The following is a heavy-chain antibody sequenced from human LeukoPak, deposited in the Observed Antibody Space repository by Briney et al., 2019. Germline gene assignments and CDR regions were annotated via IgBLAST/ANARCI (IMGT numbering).Heavy chain of an antibody. V-gene: IGHV3-11*04. CDR3: ARDYITMIVPLAY. D-gene: IGHD3-22*01. CDR1: GFTFTDYF. CDR2: ISSSGSTI. J-gene: IGHJ4*02. Sequence: GGSLRLSWAASGFTFTDYFMAWIRQAPGKGREWVSYISSSGSTIYYADSVKGRFTISRDNAKNSLYLQMNSLRAEDTAVYYCARDYITMIVPLAYWGQGTLVTVSS.